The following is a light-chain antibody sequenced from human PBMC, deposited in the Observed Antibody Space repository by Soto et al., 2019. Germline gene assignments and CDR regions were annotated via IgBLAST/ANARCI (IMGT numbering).Light chain of an antibody. CDR2: GAS. Sequence: EIRMTPTPPTLAVSPKEGATRACRASQRVSSNLAWYQQKPGQAPRLLIYGASTRATGIPARFSGSGPKTAYALAIRSRDPCCFALSFYQHPRSGPGTFGQGTKVDIK. J-gene: IGKJ1*01. CDR3: QHPRSGPGT. V-gene: IGKV3-15*01. CDR1: QRVSSN.